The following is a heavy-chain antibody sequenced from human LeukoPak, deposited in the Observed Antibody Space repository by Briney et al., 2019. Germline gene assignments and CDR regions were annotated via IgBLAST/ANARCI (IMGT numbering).Heavy chain of an antibody. Sequence: GGSLRLSCSASGFTFSRYAMHWVRQAPGKGLEYVSAISSNGGSTYYAASVEGRFTISRDNSRNTLHLKMSSMRVEDTAVYYCVKASSSGSYFDYWGQGTLVTVSS. V-gene: IGHV3-64D*06. CDR3: VKASSSGSYFDY. D-gene: IGHD3-10*01. CDR2: ISSNGGST. CDR1: GFTFSRYA. J-gene: IGHJ4*02.